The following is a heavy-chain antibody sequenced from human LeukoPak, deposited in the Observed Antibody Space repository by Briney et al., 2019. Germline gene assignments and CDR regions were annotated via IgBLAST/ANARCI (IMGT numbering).Heavy chain of an antibody. CDR3: ARAQSGSGSYAY. D-gene: IGHD1-26*01. CDR1: GYTFTGYY. CDR2: INPSGGST. J-gene: IGHJ4*02. Sequence: ASVKVSCKASGYTFTGYYMHWVRQAPGQGLEWMGIINPSGGSTSYARKFQGRVTMTRDTSTSTVYMELYSLRSEDTAVYYCARAQSGSGSYAYWGQGTLVTVSS. V-gene: IGHV1-46*01.